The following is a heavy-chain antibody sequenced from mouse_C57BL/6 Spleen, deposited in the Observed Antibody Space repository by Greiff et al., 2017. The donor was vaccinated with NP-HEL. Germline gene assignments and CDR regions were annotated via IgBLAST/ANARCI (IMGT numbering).Heavy chain of an antibody. CDR2: IYPGSGST. D-gene: IGHD1-1*01. Sequence: QVQLQQPGAELVKPGASVKMSCKASGYTFTSSWITWVKQRPGQGLEWIGDIYPGSGSTNYNEKFKSKATLTVDTSSSTAYMQLSSLTSEDSAVYDCAREDSGSSYGYFDDWGTGTTVTVSS. CDR3: AREDSGSSYGYFDD. J-gene: IGHJ1*03. V-gene: IGHV1-55*01. CDR1: GYTFTSSW.